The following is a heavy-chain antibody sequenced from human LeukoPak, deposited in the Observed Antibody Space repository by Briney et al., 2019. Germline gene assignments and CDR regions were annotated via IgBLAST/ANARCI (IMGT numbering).Heavy chain of an antibody. D-gene: IGHD3-10*01. V-gene: IGHV3-7*01. CDR3: ARELGFTYYYGSGSPWDAFDI. CDR1: GFTFSSYW. Sequence: GGSLRLSCAASGFTFSSYWMSWVRQAPGKGLEWVANIKQDGSEKYYVDSVKGRFTISRDNAKNSLYLQMNSLRAEDTAVYYCARELGFTYYYGSGSPWDAFDIWGQGTMVTVSS. CDR2: IKQDGSEK. J-gene: IGHJ3*02.